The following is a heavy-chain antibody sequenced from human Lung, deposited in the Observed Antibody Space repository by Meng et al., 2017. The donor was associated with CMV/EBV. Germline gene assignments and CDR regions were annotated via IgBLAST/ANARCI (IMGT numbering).Heavy chain of an antibody. D-gene: IGHD3-3*01. Sequence: SXAAYGGSFSGYYWSWIRQPPGKGLEWIGEINHSGSTNYNPSLKSRVTISVDTSKNPYSLKLSSVTAADTAVYYCARATYYDFWSGYPCFDYWDQGXLVTVSS. J-gene: IGHJ4*02. CDR2: INHSGST. CDR3: ARATYYDFWSGYPCFDY. V-gene: IGHV4-34*01. CDR1: GGSFSGYY.